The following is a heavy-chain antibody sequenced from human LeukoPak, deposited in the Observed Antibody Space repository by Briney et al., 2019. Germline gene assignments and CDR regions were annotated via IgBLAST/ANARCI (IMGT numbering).Heavy chain of an antibody. J-gene: IGHJ6*03. CDR1: GGSISSGSYY. Sequence: SQTLSLTCTVSGGSISSGSYYWSWIRQPAGKGLEWSGRIYTSGSTNYNPSLKSRVTISVDTSNNQFSLKLSSVNAADTAAYYCARVGSDYYGSGSYYTHYYMDVWGKGTTVTVSS. CDR2: IYTSGST. CDR3: ARVGSDYYGSGSYYTHYYMDV. V-gene: IGHV4-61*02. D-gene: IGHD3-10*01.